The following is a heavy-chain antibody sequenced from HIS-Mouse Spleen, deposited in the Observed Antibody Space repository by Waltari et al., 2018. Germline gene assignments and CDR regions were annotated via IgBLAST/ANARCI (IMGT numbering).Heavy chain of an antibody. CDR2: IYYSGST. J-gene: IGHJ2*01. Sequence: QLQLQESGPGLVKPSETLSLTCPVSGGSSSSSSYYWGWIRQPPGKGLEWIWSIYYSGSTYYNPSLKSRVTISVDTSKNQFSLKLSSVTAADTAVYYCAREIPYSSSWYDWYFDLWGRGTLVTVSS. V-gene: IGHV4-39*07. CDR3: AREIPYSSSWYDWYFDL. CDR1: GGSSSSSSYY. D-gene: IGHD6-13*01.